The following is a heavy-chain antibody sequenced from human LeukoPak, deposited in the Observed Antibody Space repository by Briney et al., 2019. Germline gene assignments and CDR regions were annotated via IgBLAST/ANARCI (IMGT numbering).Heavy chain of an antibody. J-gene: IGHJ4*02. CDR1: GFTVSSNY. CDR2: IYSGGST. D-gene: IGHD3-22*01. Sequence: PGGSLRLSCAASGFTVSSNYMSWVRQAPGKGLEWVPVIYSGGSTYYADSVKGRFTISRDNSKNTLYLQMNSLRAEDTAVYYCARVYYYDSSGYYSSPPGYWGQGTLVTVSS. V-gene: IGHV3-66*02. CDR3: ARVYYYDSSGYYSSPPGY.